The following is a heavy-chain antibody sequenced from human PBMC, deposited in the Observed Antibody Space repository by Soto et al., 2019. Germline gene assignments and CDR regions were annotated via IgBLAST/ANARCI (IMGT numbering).Heavy chain of an antibody. CDR3: ARGLNYYGSGSLIFGF. D-gene: IGHD3-10*01. J-gene: IGHJ4*02. CDR1: GGSFSGYY. Sequence: PSETLSLTCAVYGGSFSGYYWSWIRQPPGKGLEWIGEINHSGSTNYNPSLKSRVTISVDTSKNQFSLNLSSVTAADAAVYYCARGLNYYGSGSLIFGFWGQGTLVTVSS. V-gene: IGHV4-34*01. CDR2: INHSGST.